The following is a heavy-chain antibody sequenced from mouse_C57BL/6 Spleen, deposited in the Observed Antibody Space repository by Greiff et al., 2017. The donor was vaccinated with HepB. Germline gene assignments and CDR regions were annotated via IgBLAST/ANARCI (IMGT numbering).Heavy chain of an antibody. Sequence: QVHVKQSGAELVKPGASVKISCKASGYAFSSYWMNWVKQRPGKGLEWIGQIYPGDGDTKYNGKFKGKATRTADKSSSTADMQLSSLTSEDSAVYFCSTSTCVDDWGQGTSVTVSS. CDR1: GYAFSSYW. J-gene: IGHJ4*01. CDR3: STSTCVDD. CDR2: IYPGDGDT. V-gene: IGHV1-80*01.